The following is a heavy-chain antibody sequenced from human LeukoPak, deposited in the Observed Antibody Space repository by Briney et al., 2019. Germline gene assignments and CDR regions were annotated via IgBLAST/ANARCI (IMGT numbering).Heavy chain of an antibody. Sequence: SETLSLTCTVSGGSISSYYWSWIRQPPGKGLEWIGYIYYSGSTNYNPSLKSRATISVDTSKNQFSLKLSSVTAADTAVYYCARGEEERWLQSYYYYYMDVWGKGTMVTVSS. CDR1: GGSISSYY. CDR2: IYYSGST. D-gene: IGHD5-24*01. CDR3: ARGEEERWLQSYYYYYMDV. J-gene: IGHJ6*03. V-gene: IGHV4-59*01.